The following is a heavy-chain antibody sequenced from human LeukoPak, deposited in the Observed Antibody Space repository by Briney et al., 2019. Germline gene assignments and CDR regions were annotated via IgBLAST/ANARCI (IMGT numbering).Heavy chain of an antibody. Sequence: PGRSLRLSCAASGFTFSSYGMHWVRQAPGKGLEWVAVIWYDGSNKYYADSVKGRFTISRDNSKNTLYLQMNSLRAEDTAVYYCARDAAGYCGGDCYVDYWGHGTLVTVSS. J-gene: IGHJ4*01. CDR2: IWYDGSNK. CDR1: GFTFSSYG. D-gene: IGHD2-21*02. CDR3: ARDAAGYCGGDCYVDY. V-gene: IGHV3-33*01.